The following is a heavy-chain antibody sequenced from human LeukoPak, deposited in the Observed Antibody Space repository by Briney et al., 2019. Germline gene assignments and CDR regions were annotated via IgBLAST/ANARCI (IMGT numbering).Heavy chain of an antibody. CDR2: ISYDEKTK. CDR1: GFTFSTNG. V-gene: IGHV3-30*18. J-gene: IGHJ4*02. Sequence: PGRSLRLSCAAPGFTFSTNGMHWVRQAPGKGLEWVAVISYDEKTKYYADSVKGRFTISRDNSRNTLYLEMNSLRAEDTAVYYCAKEYCGGGRCNDDFFDYWGQGTLVTVSS. CDR3: AKEYCGGGRCNDDFFDY. D-gene: IGHD2-15*01.